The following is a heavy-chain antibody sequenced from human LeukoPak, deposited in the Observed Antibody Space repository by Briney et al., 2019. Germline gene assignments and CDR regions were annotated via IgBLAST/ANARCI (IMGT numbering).Heavy chain of an antibody. D-gene: IGHD6-13*01. CDR1: GGTFSSYA. CDR2: ISPSLGIA. CDR3: ARIAAAGIFSFDY. V-gene: IGHV1-69*04. Sequence: KVSCKASGGTFSSYAISWVRQAPGQGLEWRGRISPSLGIANYAQKCQGRVTITADKSPSPAYMELSSLGSEDTAVYYCARIAAAGIFSFDYWGQGTLVTVSS. J-gene: IGHJ4*02.